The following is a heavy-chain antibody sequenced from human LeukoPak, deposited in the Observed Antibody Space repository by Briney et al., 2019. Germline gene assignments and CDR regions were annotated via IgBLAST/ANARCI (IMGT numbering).Heavy chain of an antibody. CDR2: IYTSGST. CDR1: GCSISSYY. Sequence: SETLSLTCTVSGCSISSYYWSWIRQPAGKGLEWIGRIYTSGSTNYNPSLKSRVTVSVDTSKNQFSLKLSSVPAADTAVYYCARVVRGYYDSSGYYYDYWGQGTLVTVSS. D-gene: IGHD3-22*01. CDR3: ARVVRGYYDSSGYYYDY. V-gene: IGHV4-4*07. J-gene: IGHJ4*02.